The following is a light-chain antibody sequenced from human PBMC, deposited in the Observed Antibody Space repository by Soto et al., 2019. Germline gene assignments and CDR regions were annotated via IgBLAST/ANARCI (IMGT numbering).Light chain of an antibody. Sequence: QSALTQPASVSGSPGQSITISCTGTSGDVGGYNYVSWYQQSPGKVPKLIIYDVSNRPSGVSNRFSGSKSGNTASLTISRLQAEDEADYYCSSYTTSGTRVFGGWTKLTVL. CDR2: DVS. CDR1: SGDVGGYNY. CDR3: SSYTTSGTRV. J-gene: IGLJ2*01. V-gene: IGLV2-14*01.